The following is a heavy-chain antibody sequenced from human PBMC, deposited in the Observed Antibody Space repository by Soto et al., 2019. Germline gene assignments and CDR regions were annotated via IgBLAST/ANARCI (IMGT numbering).Heavy chain of an antibody. V-gene: IGHV3-23*01. CDR3: AKSPGGYDFWSGSLGMDV. CDR1: GFTFSSYA. D-gene: IGHD3-3*01. J-gene: IGHJ6*02. CDR2: ISGSGGST. Sequence: PGGSLRLSCAASGFTFSSYAMSWVRQAPGKGLEWVSAISGSGGSTYYADSVKGRFTISRDNSKNTLYLQMNSLRAEDTAVYYCAKSPGGYDFWSGSLGMDVWGQGTTVTVSS.